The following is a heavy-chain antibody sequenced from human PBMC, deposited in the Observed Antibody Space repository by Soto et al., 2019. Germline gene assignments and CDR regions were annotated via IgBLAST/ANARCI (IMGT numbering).Heavy chain of an antibody. CDR1: GGSISSGDYY. J-gene: IGHJ4*03. D-gene: IGHD3-3*01. CDR2: IYYSGST. V-gene: IGHV4-30-4*01. CDR3: ARSHITIFGVVITPRYLDY. Sequence: SETLSLTCTVSGGSISSGDYYWSWIRQSPGKGLEWIGYIYYSGSTYYNQSLKSRVTVSLDTSKNQFSLKLDSVTAADMAVYYCARSHITIFGVVITPRYLDYWGQGTLVTVSS.